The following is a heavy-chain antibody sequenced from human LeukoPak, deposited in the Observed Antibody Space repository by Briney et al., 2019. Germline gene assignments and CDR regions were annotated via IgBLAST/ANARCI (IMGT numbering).Heavy chain of an antibody. V-gene: IGHV4-30-4*01. J-gene: IGHJ5*02. CDR3: ARPYYYDSRIDP. D-gene: IGHD3-22*01. CDR1: GGSISSGDYY. Sequence: SETLSLTCTVSGGSISSGDYYWSWVRQPPGKGLEWIAYMYYSGSTYYNPSLKSRVTMSADTSKNQLSLKLSSVTAADTAVYYCARPYYYDSRIDPWGQGILVTVSS. CDR2: MYYSGST.